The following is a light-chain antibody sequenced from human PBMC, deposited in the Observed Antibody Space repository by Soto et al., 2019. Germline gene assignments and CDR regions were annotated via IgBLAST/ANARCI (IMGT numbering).Light chain of an antibody. Sequence: EIVLTQSPGTLSLSPGERATLSCRASQSLSSSYLAWYQQKPGQAPRLLIYGASSRATGIPDRFSGSRSGTGFTPTISRLEPEDFAVYYCQQYGGSPPYTFGQGTKVEIK. V-gene: IGKV3-20*01. J-gene: IGKJ2*01. CDR2: GAS. CDR3: QQYGGSPPYT. CDR1: QSLSSSY.